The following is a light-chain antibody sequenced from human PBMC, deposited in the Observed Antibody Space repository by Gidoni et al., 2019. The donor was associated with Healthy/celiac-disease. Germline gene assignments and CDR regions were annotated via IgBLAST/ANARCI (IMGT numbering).Light chain of an antibody. Sequence: DFQMTQSPSSLSASVGDRVTITCRASQSISNYLNWFQQKPGKAPKLLIYDASSLQSGVPSRFSGSGSGTDFTLTISSLQPEDFATYYCQQSYSTPSTFGQGTKLEIK. V-gene: IGKV1-39*01. CDR3: QQSYSTPST. CDR1: QSISNY. J-gene: IGKJ2*01. CDR2: DAS.